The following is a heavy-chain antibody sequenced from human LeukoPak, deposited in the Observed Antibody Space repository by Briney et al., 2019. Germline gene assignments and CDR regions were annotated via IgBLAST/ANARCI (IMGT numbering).Heavy chain of an antibody. J-gene: IGHJ4*02. CDR2: ISYDGSNK. D-gene: IGHD2-21*02. V-gene: IGHV3-30*14. Sequence: GGSLRLSCAASGFTFSSYAMHWVRQAPGKGLEWVAVISYDGSNKYYADSVKDRFTISRDNSKNTLYLQMNSLRAEDTAVYYCARRGDWPYYFDYWGQGTLVTVSS. CDR3: ARRGDWPYYFDY. CDR1: GFTFSSYA.